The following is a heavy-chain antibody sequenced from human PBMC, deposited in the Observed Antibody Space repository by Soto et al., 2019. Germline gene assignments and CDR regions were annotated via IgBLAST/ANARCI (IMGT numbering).Heavy chain of an antibody. Sequence: ASVKVSCKASGYTFTGYYMHWVRQAPGQGLEWMGWINPNSGGTNYAQKFQGWVTMTRDTSISTAYMELSRLRSDDTAVYYCARGRVLRFFEWSYYYYYYGMDVWGQGTTVTVSS. V-gene: IGHV1-2*04. CDR2: INPNSGGT. CDR3: ARGRVLRFFEWSYYYYYYGMDV. J-gene: IGHJ6*02. D-gene: IGHD3-3*01. CDR1: GYTFTGYY.